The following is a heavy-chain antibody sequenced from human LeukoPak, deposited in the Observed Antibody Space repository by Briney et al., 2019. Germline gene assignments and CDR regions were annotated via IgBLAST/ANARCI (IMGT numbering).Heavy chain of an antibody. CDR1: GIHFSGYW. J-gene: IGHJ6*02. Sequence: PGGSLRLSCAVSGIHFSGYWMAWVRQAPGKGLEWVANMKQDGSEKYYVDSVKGRFTISRDNAKNALYLQMNSLRAEDAAVYYCARDRGAWGDWCGMDVWGQGTTVTVPS. CDR3: ARDRGAWGDWCGMDV. V-gene: IGHV3-7*01. D-gene: IGHD2-21*02. CDR2: MKQDGSEK.